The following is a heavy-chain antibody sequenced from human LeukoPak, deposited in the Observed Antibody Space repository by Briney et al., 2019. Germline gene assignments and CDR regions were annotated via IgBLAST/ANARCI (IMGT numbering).Heavy chain of an antibody. Sequence: PGGSLRLSCAASGFDVSSNYMSWVRQAPGKGLEGVSVIYRDAKTYYADSVKGRFTISRDISKNTLFLQMTSLRAEDTALYYCAKVKGWYGEGYFDYWGQGTLVTVSS. CDR1: GFDVSSNY. CDR3: AKVKGWYGEGYFDY. J-gene: IGHJ4*02. CDR2: IYRDAKT. V-gene: IGHV3-53*01. D-gene: IGHD3-10*01.